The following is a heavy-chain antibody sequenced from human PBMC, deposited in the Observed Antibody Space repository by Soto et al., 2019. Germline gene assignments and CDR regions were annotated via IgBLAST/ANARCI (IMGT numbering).Heavy chain of an antibody. CDR3: AREDFYDSGYSYYYYGMDV. V-gene: IGHV4-31*03. J-gene: IGHJ6*02. CDR2: IYYSGST. CDR1: GGSISSGGYY. Sequence: SETLSLTCTVSGGSISSGGYYWSWIRQHPGKGLEWIGYIYYSGSTYYNPSLKSRVTISVDTSKNQFSLKLSSVTAADTAVYYCAREDFYDSGYSYYYYGMDVWGQGTTVTVSS. D-gene: IGHD5-12*01.